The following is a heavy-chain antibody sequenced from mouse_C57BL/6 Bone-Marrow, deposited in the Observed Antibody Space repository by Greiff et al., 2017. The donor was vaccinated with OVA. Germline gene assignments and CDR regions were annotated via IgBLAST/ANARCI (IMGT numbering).Heavy chain of an antibody. Sequence: QVQLQQPGAELVRPGSSVKLSCKASGYTFTSYWMHWVKQRPIQGLEWIGNIDPSDSETHYNQKFKDKATLTVDKSSSTAYMQLSSLTSEDSAVYYCARYGQPGRDYAMDYWGQGTSVTVSS. CDR2: IDPSDSET. CDR1: GYTFTSYW. CDR3: ARYGQPGRDYAMDY. J-gene: IGHJ4*01. V-gene: IGHV1-52*01. D-gene: IGHD3-3*01.